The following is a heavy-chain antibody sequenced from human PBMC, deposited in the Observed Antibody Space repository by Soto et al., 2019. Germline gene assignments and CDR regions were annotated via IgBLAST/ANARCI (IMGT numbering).Heavy chain of an antibody. J-gene: IGHJ3*02. CDR3: ASDHYDSSGTWAFDI. V-gene: IGHV5-10-1*01. CDR2: IDPSDSYT. Sequence: GASLKISCEGSGYSFTSYWISWVRQMPGKGLVWMGRIDPSDSYTNYSPSFQGHVTISADKSISTAYLQWSSLKASDTAMYYCASDHYDSSGTWAFDIWGQGTMVTVSS. CDR1: GYSFTSYW. D-gene: IGHD3-22*01.